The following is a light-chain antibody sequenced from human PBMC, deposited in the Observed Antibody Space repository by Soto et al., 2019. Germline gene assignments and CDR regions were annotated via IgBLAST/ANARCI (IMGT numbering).Light chain of an antibody. J-gene: IGKJ4*01. CDR1: QDMDGW. V-gene: IGKV1-5*03. Sequence: DIQMTQSPSTLSASVGDRVTITCRASQDMDGWLAWYQQKPGKAPRLLIYRASTLDTGVPSRFSGRRSGTEFTLTISSLQPDDFATYYCQQYKSFSEVTFGGGTRVDIK. CDR2: RAS. CDR3: QQYKSFSEVT.